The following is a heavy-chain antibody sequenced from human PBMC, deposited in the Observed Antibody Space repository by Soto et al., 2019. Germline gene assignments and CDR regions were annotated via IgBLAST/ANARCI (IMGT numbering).Heavy chain of an antibody. CDR2: IWYDGSNK. CDR1: GFTFSSYG. Sequence: QVQLVESGGGVVQPGRSLRLSCAASGFTFSSYGMHWVRQAPGKGLEWVAVIWYDGSNKYYADSVKGRFTISRDNSKNTLYLQMNSLRAEDTAVYYCARGAYCSSTSCYPVPVYAFDIWGQGTMVTVSS. V-gene: IGHV3-33*01. D-gene: IGHD2-2*01. CDR3: ARGAYCSSTSCYPVPVYAFDI. J-gene: IGHJ3*02.